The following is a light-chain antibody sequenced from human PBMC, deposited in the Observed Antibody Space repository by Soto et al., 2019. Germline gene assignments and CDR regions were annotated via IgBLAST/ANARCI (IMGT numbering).Light chain of an antibody. V-gene: IGKV2-28*01. CDR1: QSLLHSNGYNY. Sequence: DIVMTQSPLSLPVTPGEPASISCRSSQSLLHSNGYNYLDWYLQKPGQSPQLLIYLGSNRASGVPDRFSGSGSGTDFKLKISRVEAEDVGVYYCMQALQTPRTFGQGNKVEIK. CDR2: LGS. CDR3: MQALQTPRT. J-gene: IGKJ1*01.